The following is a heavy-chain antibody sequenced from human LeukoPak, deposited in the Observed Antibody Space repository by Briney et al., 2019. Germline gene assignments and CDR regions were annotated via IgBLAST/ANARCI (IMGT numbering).Heavy chain of an antibody. J-gene: IGHJ4*02. CDR1: GFTFSSYG. CDR2: ISGSGGST. Sequence: PGGTLRLSCAASGFTFSSYGMSWVRQAPGKGLEWVSAISGSGGSTYYADSVKGRFTISRDNSKNTLYLQMNSLRAEDTAVYYCAKEGGYSYGNQFDYWGQGTLVTVSS. V-gene: IGHV3-23*01. D-gene: IGHD5-18*01. CDR3: AKEGGYSYGNQFDY.